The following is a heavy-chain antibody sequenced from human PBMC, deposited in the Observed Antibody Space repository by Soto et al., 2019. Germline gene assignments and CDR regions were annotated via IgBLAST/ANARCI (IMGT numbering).Heavy chain of an antibody. D-gene: IGHD2-21*02. CDR2: INPNSGGT. Sequence: ASVKGSCKASGYAITGYYIDWMRQAPGQGLEWMGWINPNSGGTNYAQKFQGWVTMTRDTSISTAYMELSRLRSDDTAVYYCARDPGVTASYYFDYWGQGTLVTVSS. V-gene: IGHV1-2*04. J-gene: IGHJ4*02. CDR3: ARDPGVTASYYFDY. CDR1: GYAITGYY.